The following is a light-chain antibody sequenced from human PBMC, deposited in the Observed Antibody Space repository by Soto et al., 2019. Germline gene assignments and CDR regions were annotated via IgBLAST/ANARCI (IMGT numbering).Light chain of an antibody. CDR1: QSVTNNY. CDR3: PQYGNSITWT. Sequence: EVVLTQSPGTVSLSPGERATLSCRASQSVTNNYLAWYQQKAGQAPRLLIYAASSRATGIPDRFSGSGSGTDFTLSISRLEPEDFAVYYCPQYGNSITWTFGQGTKVEIK. J-gene: IGKJ1*01. V-gene: IGKV3-20*01. CDR2: AAS.